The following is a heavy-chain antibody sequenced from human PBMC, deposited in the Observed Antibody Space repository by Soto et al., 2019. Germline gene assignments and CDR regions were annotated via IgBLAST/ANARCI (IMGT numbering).Heavy chain of an antibody. CDR2: IYHSGST. V-gene: IGHV4-30-2*01. CDR3: ARGGWSLDY. Sequence: SETLSLTCVVSGGSISSGGYFWSWIRQPPGKGLEWIGYIYHSGSTYYNPSLKSRVTISVDRSKNQFSLKLNSVTAADTAVYYCARGGWSLDYWGQGALVTVSS. D-gene: IGHD2-15*01. J-gene: IGHJ4*02. CDR1: GGSISSGGYF.